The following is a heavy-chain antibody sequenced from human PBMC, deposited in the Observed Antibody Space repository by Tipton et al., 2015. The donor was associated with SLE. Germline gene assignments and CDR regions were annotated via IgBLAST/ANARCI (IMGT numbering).Heavy chain of an antibody. CDR3: ARDDYGDYELFDY. D-gene: IGHD4-17*01. CDR1: GFTFSDYY. J-gene: IGHJ4*02. Sequence: SLRLPCAASGFTFSDYYMSWIRQAPGKGLEWVSYISSSGSTIYYADSVQGRFTISRDNAKNSLYLQMNSLRAEDTAVHYCARDDYGDYELFDYWGQGTLVTVSS. V-gene: IGHV3-11*04. CDR2: ISSSGSTI.